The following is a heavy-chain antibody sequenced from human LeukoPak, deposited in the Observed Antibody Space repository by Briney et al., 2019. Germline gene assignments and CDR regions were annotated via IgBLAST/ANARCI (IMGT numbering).Heavy chain of an antibody. CDR3: ARPLRYFDWSSGY. CDR2: IDPSDSYT. CDR1: GYSFTSYW. D-gene: IGHD3-9*01. Sequence: GESLKISCKGSGYSFTSYWISWVRQMPGKGLEWRGRIDPSDSYTNYSPSFQGRVTISADKSISTAYLQWSSLKASDTAMYYCARPLRYFDWSSGYWGQGTLVTVSS. V-gene: IGHV5-10-1*01. J-gene: IGHJ4*02.